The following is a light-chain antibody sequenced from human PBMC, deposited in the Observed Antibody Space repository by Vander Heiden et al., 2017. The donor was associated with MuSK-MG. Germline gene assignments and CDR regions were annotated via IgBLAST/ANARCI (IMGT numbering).Light chain of an antibody. V-gene: IGKV4-1*01. J-gene: IGKJ2*01. CDR3: QQYYSAPYT. CDR2: WAS. Sequence: DIVMPQSPASLAVSLGERATINCKSSQSVLYSSNNKNYLAWYQQTPGLPPKLLIAWASTRESGVPDRFSGSGSGTDFTLTISSLQAEDVAVYYCQQYYSAPYTFGQGTKLEIK. CDR1: QSVLYSSNNKNY.